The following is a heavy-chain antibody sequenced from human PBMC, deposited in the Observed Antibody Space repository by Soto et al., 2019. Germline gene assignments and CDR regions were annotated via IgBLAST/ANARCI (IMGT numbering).Heavy chain of an antibody. CDR3: ASGITGTTGEVRSSRIYYYYYGMDV. D-gene: IGHD1-7*01. V-gene: IGHV4-59*01. Sequence: SETLSLTCTVSGGSISSYYWSWIRQPPGKGLEWIGYIYYSGSTNYNPSLKSRVTISVDTSKNQFSLKLSSVTAADTAVYYCASGITGTTGEVRSSRIYYYYYGMDVWGQGTTVTVSS. J-gene: IGHJ6*02. CDR1: GGSISSYY. CDR2: IYYSGST.